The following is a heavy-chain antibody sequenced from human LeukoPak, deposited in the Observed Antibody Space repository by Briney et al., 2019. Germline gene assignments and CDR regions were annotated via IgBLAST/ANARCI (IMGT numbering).Heavy chain of an antibody. D-gene: IGHD5-18*01. Sequence: PGGSLRLSCSASGFTFSSYWMHWVRQAPGKGLVWVSRINRDGSSTSYADSVKGRFTISRDNAKNTLYLQMNSLRAEDTAVYYCARGGAAMAYYWGQGTLVTVSS. CDR1: GFTFSSYW. J-gene: IGHJ4*02. V-gene: IGHV3-74*01. CDR2: INRDGSST. CDR3: ARGGAAMAYY.